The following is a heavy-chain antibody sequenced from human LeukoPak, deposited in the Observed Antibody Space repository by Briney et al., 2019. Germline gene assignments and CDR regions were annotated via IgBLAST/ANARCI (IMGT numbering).Heavy chain of an antibody. D-gene: IGHD5-12*01. CDR3: ARDSGYGYNWFDP. J-gene: IGHJ5*02. V-gene: IGHV4-4*02. CDR2: IYHSGST. CDR1: GGSISSSKW. Sequence: SETLSLTCAVSGGSISSSKWWSWVRQPPGKGLEWIGEIYHSGSTHYNPSLKSRVTISVDKSKNQFSLKLSSVTAADTAVYYCARDSGYGYNWFDPWGQGTLVTVSS.